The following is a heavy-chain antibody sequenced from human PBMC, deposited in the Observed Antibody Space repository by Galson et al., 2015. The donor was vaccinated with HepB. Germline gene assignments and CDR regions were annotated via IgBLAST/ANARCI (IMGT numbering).Heavy chain of an antibody. Sequence: SLRLSCAASGFTFRHYAMHWVRQAPGKGLEYVSAISGDGGTTYYADSVKGRFTISRDNSRNTLYLQMSSLRAEDTAVYYCVKDHGYSSSFYFDDWGQGTLVTVS. D-gene: IGHD6-19*01. CDR3: VKDHGYSSSFYFDD. V-gene: IGHV3-64D*06. J-gene: IGHJ4*02. CDR1: GFTFRHYA. CDR2: ISGDGGTT.